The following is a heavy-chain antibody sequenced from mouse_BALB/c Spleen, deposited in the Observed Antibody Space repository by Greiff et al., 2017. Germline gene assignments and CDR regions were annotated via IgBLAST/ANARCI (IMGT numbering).Heavy chain of an antibody. J-gene: IGHJ4*01. CDR3: ARDPYYGTYYAMDY. CDR2: IWGDGST. CDR1: GFSLTGYG. Sequence: QVHVKQSGPGLVAPSQSLSITCTVSGFSLTGYGVNWVRQPPGKGLEWLGMIWGDGSTDYNSALKSRLSISKDNSKSQVFLKMNSLQTDDTARYYCARDPYYGTYYAMDYWGQGTSVTVSS. V-gene: IGHV2-6-7*01. D-gene: IGHD1-2*01.